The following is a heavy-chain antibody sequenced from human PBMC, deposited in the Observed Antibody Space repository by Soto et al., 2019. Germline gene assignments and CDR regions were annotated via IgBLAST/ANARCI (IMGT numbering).Heavy chain of an antibody. CDR3: ARGRDSSAIYDFWSGYYAMDV. J-gene: IGHJ6*02. D-gene: IGHD3-3*01. CDR1: GYTFTSYG. CDR2: ISAYNGNT. Sequence: ASVKVSCKASGYTFTSYGISWVRQAPGQGLEWMGWISAYNGNTNYAQKLQGRVTMTTDTSTSTAYMELRSLRSDDTAVYYCARGRDSSAIYDFWSGYYAMDVWGQGTTVTVSS. V-gene: IGHV1-18*01.